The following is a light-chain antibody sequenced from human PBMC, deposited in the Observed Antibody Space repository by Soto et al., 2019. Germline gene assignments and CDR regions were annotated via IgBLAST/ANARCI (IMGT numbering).Light chain of an antibody. Sequence: DIKMTQSPSTLSAPVGDKVTITCRASQSISSWLAWYQQKPGKAPKLLIYKASSLESGVPSRFSGSGSGTEFTLTISSLQPDDFATYYCQQYNSYWTFGQGTKMDIK. CDR1: QSISSW. V-gene: IGKV1-5*03. CDR2: KAS. CDR3: QQYNSYWT. J-gene: IGKJ1*01.